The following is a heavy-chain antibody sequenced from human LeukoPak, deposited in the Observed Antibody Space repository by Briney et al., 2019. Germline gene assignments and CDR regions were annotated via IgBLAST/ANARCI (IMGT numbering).Heavy chain of an antibody. Sequence: GGSLRLSCAASGFTFSSYEMNWVRQAPGKGLQWVSYISSSGSTIYYADSVKGRFTISRDNAKNSLYLQMNSLRAEDTAVYYCARDVGPRTENWFDPWGQGTLVTVSS. CDR1: GFTFSSYE. CDR3: ARDVGPRTENWFDP. CDR2: ISSSGSTI. D-gene: IGHD1-26*01. J-gene: IGHJ5*02. V-gene: IGHV3-48*03.